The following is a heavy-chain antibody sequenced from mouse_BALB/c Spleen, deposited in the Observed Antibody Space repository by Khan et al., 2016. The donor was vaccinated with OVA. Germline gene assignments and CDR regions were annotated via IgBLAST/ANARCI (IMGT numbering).Heavy chain of an antibody. V-gene: IGHV3-2*02. Sequence: KLLESGPGLVKPSQSLSLTCTVTGYSITSGYGWNWIRQFPGNKLEWMGYISYSGSTNYNPSLKSRISITRDTSKNQFFLQLNSVTTEDTATYYCARTARIKYWGQGTTLTVSA. J-gene: IGHJ2*01. CDR3: ARTARIKY. CDR1: GYSITSGYG. CDR2: ISYSGST. D-gene: IGHD1-2*01.